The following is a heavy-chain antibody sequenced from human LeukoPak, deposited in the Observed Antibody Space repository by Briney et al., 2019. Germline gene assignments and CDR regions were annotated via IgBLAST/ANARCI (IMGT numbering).Heavy chain of an antibody. V-gene: IGHV1-2*02. CDR2: INPNSGGT. CDR1: GYTGTGYY. J-gene: IGHJ4*02. D-gene: IGHD3-16*02. CDR3: ATTDYVWGRSRLTNFDY. Sequence: GASVKVSCKASGYTGTGYYMHWVRRAPGQGLEWMGWINPNSGGTNYAQKFQGRVTMTRDTSISTAYMELSRLRSDDTAVYYCATTDYVWGRSRLTNFDYWGQGTLVTVSS.